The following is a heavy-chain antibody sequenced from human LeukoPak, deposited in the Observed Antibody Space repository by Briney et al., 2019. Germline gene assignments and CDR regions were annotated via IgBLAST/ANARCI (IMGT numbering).Heavy chain of an antibody. CDR3: ARGFDCTNGVCYTEHYYYYMDV. CDR1: GGSISRSNW. J-gene: IGHJ6*03. CDR2: IYDNGST. D-gene: IGHD2-8*01. Sequence: PSGTLSLTCTVSGGSISRSNWWSWVRQSPGKGLEWIGEIYDNGSTNYKSSLKSRVTISVDKSKNQFSLKLSSVTAADTAVYYCARGFDCTNGVCYTEHYYYYMDVWGKGTTVTVSS. V-gene: IGHV4-4*02.